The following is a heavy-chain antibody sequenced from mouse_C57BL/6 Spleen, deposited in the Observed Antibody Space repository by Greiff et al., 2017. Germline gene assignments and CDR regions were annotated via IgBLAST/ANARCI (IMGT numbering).Heavy chain of an antibody. CDR3: ARTNYDYDGGSFDY. Sequence: VQLQQPGAELVRPGSSVKLSCKASGYTFTSYWMHWVKQRPIQGLEWIGNIDPSDSETHYNQKFKDKATLTVDKSSSTAYMQLSSLTSVDSAVYYCARTNYDYDGGSFDYWGQGTTLTVSS. CDR1: GYTFTSYW. J-gene: IGHJ2*01. V-gene: IGHV1-52*01. D-gene: IGHD2-4*01. CDR2: IDPSDSET.